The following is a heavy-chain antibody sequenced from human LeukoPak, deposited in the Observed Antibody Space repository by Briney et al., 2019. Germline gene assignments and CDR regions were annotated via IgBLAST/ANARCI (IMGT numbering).Heavy chain of an antibody. J-gene: IGHJ3*02. CDR2: IYPGDSDT. V-gene: IGHV5-51*01. CDR3: ASGMIVVAPDAFDI. CDR1: GYSFTNYW. D-gene: IGHD3-22*01. Sequence: GESLKISCKASGYSFTNYWIAWVRQMPGKGLEWMGIIYPGDSDTRYSQSFQGQVTISADKSISTAYLQWSSLKASDTAMYYCASGMIVVAPDAFDIWGQGTMVTVSS.